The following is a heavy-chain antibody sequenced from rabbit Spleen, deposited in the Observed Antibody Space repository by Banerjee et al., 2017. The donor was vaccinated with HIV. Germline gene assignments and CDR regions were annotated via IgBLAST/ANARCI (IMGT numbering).Heavy chain of an antibody. D-gene: IGHD8-1*01. CDR3: ARDGAGGSYFAL. J-gene: IGHJ4*01. CDR1: GFTLSSYY. Sequence: QEHLKESGGGLVQPGGSLKLSCKASGFTLSSYYMNWVRQAPGKGPEWIACIYNGDGSTYYPNWVNGRFTISKTSSTTVTLQMTSLTAADTATYFCARDGAGGSYFALWGQGTLVTVS. V-gene: IGHV1S47*01. CDR2: IYNGDGST.